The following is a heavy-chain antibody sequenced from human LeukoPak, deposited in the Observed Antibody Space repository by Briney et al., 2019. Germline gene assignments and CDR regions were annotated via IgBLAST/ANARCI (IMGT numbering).Heavy chain of an antibody. J-gene: IGHJ5*02. Sequence: GASVKVSYKASGYTFTGYYMHWVRQAPGQGLEWMGWINPNSGGTNYAQKLQGRVTMTTDTSTSTAYMDLRSLRSDDTAVYYCARRVRGLYNWFDPWGQGTLVTVSS. CDR2: INPNSGGT. CDR3: ARRVRGLYNWFDP. CDR1: GYTFTGYY. V-gene: IGHV1-2*02. D-gene: IGHD3-10*01.